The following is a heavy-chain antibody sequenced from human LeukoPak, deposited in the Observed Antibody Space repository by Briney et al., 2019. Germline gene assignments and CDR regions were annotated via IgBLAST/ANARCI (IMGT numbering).Heavy chain of an antibody. CDR2: TFYSGST. CDR1: GGSISSGDYY. CDR3: ARGSSSFDAFDI. J-gene: IGHJ3*02. Sequence: PSETLSLTCTVSGGSISSGDYYWSWIRQHPEKGLEWIGYTFYSGSTYYNPSLRSRVTISGDTSKNQVSLNLNSVTAADTAMYYCARGSSSFDAFDIWGQGTMVTVSS. D-gene: IGHD6-13*01. V-gene: IGHV4-30-4*08.